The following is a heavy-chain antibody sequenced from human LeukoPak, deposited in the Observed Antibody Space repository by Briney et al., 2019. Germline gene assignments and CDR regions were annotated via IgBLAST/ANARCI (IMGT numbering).Heavy chain of an antibody. V-gene: IGHV1-8*01. D-gene: IGHD3-3*01. CDR3: AGGRRYDFWSGLRPITPYYYYYGMDV. CDR1: GYTFTSYD. J-gene: IGHJ6*02. CDR2: MNPNSGNT. Sequence: EASVKVSCTASGYTFTSYDINWVRQATGQGLEWMGWMNPNSGNTGYAQKFQGRVTMTRNTSISTAYMELSSLRSEDTAVYYCAGGRRYDFWSGLRPITPYYYYYGMDVWGQGTTVTVSS.